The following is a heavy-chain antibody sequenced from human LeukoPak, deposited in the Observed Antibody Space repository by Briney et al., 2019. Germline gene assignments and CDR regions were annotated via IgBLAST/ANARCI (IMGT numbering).Heavy chain of an antibody. CDR1: GFTFSSYW. CDR2: IWYDGSNK. J-gene: IGHJ4*02. CDR3: ARAFAGRQQLVPFDY. D-gene: IGHD6-13*01. V-gene: IGHV3-33*08. Sequence: GGSLRLSCAASGFTFSSYWMPWVRQAPGKGLEWVAVIWYDGSNKYYADSVKGRFTISRDNSKNTLYLQMNSLRAEDTAVYYCARAFAGRQQLVPFDYWGQGTLVTVSS.